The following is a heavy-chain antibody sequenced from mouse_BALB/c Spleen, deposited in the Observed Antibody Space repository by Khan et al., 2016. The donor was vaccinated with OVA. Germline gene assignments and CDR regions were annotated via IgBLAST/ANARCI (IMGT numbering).Heavy chain of an antibody. J-gene: IGHJ2*01. D-gene: IGHD2-3*01. V-gene: IGHV2-6-5*01. CDR1: GFSFTDYG. CDR3: AKNMILYAYYFDY. CDR2: GLGCLIT. Sequence: VQLQVSGPGLVAPSQSLSITCTVSGFSFTDYGVSCIRQPPRKGLEWLGVGLGCLITSYNSALKSRLSNSMDKSKSKAFVKMNSLETDDTSMYYCAKNMILYAYYFDYWGQGTTLTVSS.